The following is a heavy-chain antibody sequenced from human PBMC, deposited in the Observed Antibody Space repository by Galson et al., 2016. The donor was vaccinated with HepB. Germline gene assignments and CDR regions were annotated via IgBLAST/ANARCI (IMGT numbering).Heavy chain of an antibody. Sequence: SLRLSCAASGFTFTSYTMEWVRQAPGKGLEWVSSISSSNTYIYYADSVKGRFTIARDNAKNSLYLQMNSLRAEDTAVYYCAGAELGTVTARNFDFWGQGTLVTVSS. CDR3: AGAELGTVTARNFDF. CDR1: GFTFTSYT. V-gene: IGHV3-21*01. J-gene: IGHJ4*02. D-gene: IGHD4-17*01. CDR2: ISSSNTYI.